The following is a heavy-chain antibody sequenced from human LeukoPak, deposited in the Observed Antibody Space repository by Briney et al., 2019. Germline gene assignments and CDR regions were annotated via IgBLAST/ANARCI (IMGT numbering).Heavy chain of an antibody. CDR2: IIPIFGTA. CDR1: GGTFSSYA. Sequence: SVKVSCKASGGTFSSYAISWVRQAPGQGLEWMGGIIPIFGTANYAQKFQGRVTITADESTSTAYMELSSLRSEGTAVYYCARVRYQVVVIAYDAFDIWGQGTMVTVSS. D-gene: IGHD2-21*01. CDR3: ARVRYQVVVIAYDAFDI. J-gene: IGHJ3*02. V-gene: IGHV1-69*13.